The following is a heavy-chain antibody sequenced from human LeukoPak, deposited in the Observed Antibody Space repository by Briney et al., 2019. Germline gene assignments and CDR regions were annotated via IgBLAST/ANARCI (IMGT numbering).Heavy chain of an antibody. CDR2: ISGSGGST. Sequence: GGSLRLSCAASGFTFSNYAMSWVRQAPGKRLEWVSAISGSGGSTYYADSVKGRFTISRDNSKNSLYLQMNSLRAEDTAVYYCARAGYCSSTSCYHEDGMDVWGQGTTVTVSS. D-gene: IGHD2-2*01. CDR1: GFTFSNYA. J-gene: IGHJ6*02. CDR3: ARAGYCSSTSCYHEDGMDV. V-gene: IGHV3-23*01.